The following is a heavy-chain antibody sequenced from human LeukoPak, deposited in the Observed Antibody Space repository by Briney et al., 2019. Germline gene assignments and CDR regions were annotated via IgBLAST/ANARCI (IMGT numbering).Heavy chain of an antibody. CDR2: IIPIFGTA. CDR3: ASGVRARLGELSLYPERLYYYYGMDV. J-gene: IGHJ6*02. Sequence: SVKVSCKASGGTFSSYAISWVRQAPGQGLEWMGGIIPIFGTANYAQKFQGRVTVTADESTSTAYMELSSLRSEDTAVYYCASGVRARLGELSLYPERLYYYYGMDVWGQGTTVTVSS. D-gene: IGHD3-16*02. V-gene: IGHV1-69*13. CDR1: GGTFSSYA.